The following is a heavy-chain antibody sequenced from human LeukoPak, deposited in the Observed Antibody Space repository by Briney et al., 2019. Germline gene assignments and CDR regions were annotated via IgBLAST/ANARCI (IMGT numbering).Heavy chain of an antibody. CDR3: ASPRGKEWELHY. J-gene: IGHJ4*02. CDR2: ISSNGGRT. Sequence: PGGSLRLSCAASGFTFSSYAMHWVRQAPGKGLEYVSAISSNGGRTYYANSVKGRFTISRDNSKNTLYLQMGSLSTEDMAVYYCASPRGKEWELHYWGQGTLVTVSS. D-gene: IGHD1-26*01. CDR1: GFTFSSYA. V-gene: IGHV3-64*01.